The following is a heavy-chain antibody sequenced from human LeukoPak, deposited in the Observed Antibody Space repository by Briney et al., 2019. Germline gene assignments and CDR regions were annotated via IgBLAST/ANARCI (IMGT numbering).Heavy chain of an antibody. CDR2: TYYTSKWNT. CDR3: ARGRASAFDV. J-gene: IGHJ3*01. Sequence: SQTLSLTCAISGDSVSTGGVAWNWVRQSPSRGLEWLGRTYYTSKWNTDYAVSVKGRIVVNPDTSKNQFSLQLNSVTSEDTAVYYCARGRASAFDVWGQGTMVTVSS. D-gene: IGHD6-25*01. CDR1: GDSVSTGGVA. V-gene: IGHV6-1*01.